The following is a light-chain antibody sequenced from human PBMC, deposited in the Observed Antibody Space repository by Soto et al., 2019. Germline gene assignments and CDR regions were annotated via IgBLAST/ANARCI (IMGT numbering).Light chain of an antibody. V-gene: IGLV2-14*01. Sequence: QSVLTQPASVSGSPGQSIAISCTGTSSDVGGYNYVSWYQQHPDKAPKLIIYDVGDRPSGVSDRFSGSKSGNTASLTISGLQAEDEAHYYCSSYTSSSTYVFGTGTTVTVL. CDR1: SSDVGGYNY. CDR2: DVG. J-gene: IGLJ1*01. CDR3: SSYTSSSTYV.